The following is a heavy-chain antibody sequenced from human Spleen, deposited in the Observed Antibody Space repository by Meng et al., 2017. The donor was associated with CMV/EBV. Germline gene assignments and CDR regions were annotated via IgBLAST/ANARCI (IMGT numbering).Heavy chain of an antibody. CDR1: GGSFSGYY. D-gene: IGHD1-26*01. CDR3: ARELGGSYCFDY. V-gene: IGHV4-34*01. J-gene: IGHJ4*02. Sequence: SETLSLTCAVYGGSFSGYYWSWIRQPPGKGLEWIGEINHSGSTNYNPSLKSRVTISVDTSKNQFSLKLSSVTAADTAVYYCARELGGSYCFDYWGQGTLVTVS. CDR2: INHSGST.